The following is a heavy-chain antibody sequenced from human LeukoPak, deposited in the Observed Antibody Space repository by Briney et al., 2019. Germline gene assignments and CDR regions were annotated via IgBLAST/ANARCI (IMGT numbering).Heavy chain of an antibody. CDR1: GFTFSSYA. CDR2: IDSDGSTI. D-gene: IGHD1-7*01. V-gene: IGHV3-74*01. CDR3: ATAGNYRFDY. Sequence: PSGGSLRLSCAASGFTFSSYAMSWVRQAPGKGLVWVSRIDSDGSTINYADSVKGRFTISRDNARNTLYLQMNSLRVEDTALYFCATAGNYRFDYWGQGTLVTVSS. J-gene: IGHJ4*02.